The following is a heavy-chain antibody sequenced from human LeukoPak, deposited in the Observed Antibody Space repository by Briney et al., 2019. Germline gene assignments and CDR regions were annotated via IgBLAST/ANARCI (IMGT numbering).Heavy chain of an antibody. J-gene: IGHJ4*02. D-gene: IGHD2-8*01. Sequence: GGSLRLSCAASGFTVSSNYMSWVRQAPGKGLEWVSVIYSGGSTYYADSVKGRFTISRDNSKNMLYLQMNSLRAEDTAVYYCAKEYCSNSVCHSLDYWGQGTLVTVSS. V-gene: IGHV3-53*01. CDR3: AKEYCSNSVCHSLDY. CDR2: IYSGGST. CDR1: GFTVSSNY.